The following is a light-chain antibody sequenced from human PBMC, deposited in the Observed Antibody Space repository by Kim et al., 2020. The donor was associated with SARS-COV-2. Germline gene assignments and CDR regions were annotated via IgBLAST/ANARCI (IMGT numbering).Light chain of an antibody. Sequence: QSALTQPASVSGSPGQSITISCTGTSSDVGSYNLVSWYQQHPGKAPKLMIYEVSKRPSGVSNRFSGSKSGNTASLTNSGLQAEDEADYYCCSYAGSSTGVFGGGTQLTVL. V-gene: IGLV2-23*02. CDR1: SSDVGSYNL. CDR2: EVS. J-gene: IGLJ2*01. CDR3: CSYAGSSTGV.